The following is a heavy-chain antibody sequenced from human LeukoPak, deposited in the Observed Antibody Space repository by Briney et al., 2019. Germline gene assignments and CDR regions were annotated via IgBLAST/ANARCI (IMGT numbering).Heavy chain of an antibody. CDR3: TRGSYYDSSGYSGVRLFDY. D-gene: IGHD3-22*01. Sequence: SVKVSCTASGGTFSSYTISWVRQAPGQGLEWMGGIIPLFGTPDYAQKFQDRLTITADKSTSTAYMDLSRLRSDDTALYYCTRGSYYDSSGYSGVRLFDYWGQGTPVTVPS. CDR1: GGTFSSYT. J-gene: IGHJ4*02. V-gene: IGHV1-69*06. CDR2: IIPLFGTP.